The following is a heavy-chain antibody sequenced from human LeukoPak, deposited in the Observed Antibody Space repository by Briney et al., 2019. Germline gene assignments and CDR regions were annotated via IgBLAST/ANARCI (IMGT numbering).Heavy chain of an antibody. Sequence: SETLSLTCTVSGYSISSGYYWGWIRQPPGKGLEWIGSIYHSGSTYYNPSLKSRVTISVDTSKNQFSLKLSSVTAADTAVYYCARVDSSSSIDCWGQGTLVIVSS. CDR2: IYHSGST. J-gene: IGHJ4*02. CDR3: ARVDSSSSIDC. V-gene: IGHV4-38-2*02. CDR1: GYSISSGYY. D-gene: IGHD6-6*01.